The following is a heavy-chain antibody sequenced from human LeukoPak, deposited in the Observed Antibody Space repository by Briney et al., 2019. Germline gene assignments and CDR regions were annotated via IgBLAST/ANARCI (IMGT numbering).Heavy chain of an antibody. D-gene: IGHD4-23*01. CDR3: TTLDYGGKNGVDY. Sequence: GESLRLSCAASGFTFSGAWMSWVRQAPGKGLEWVGRIKSKTDGGTTDYAAPVKGRFTISRDDSKNTLYLQMNSLKTEDTAVYYCTTLDYGGKNGVDYWGQGTLVTVSS. V-gene: IGHV3-15*01. J-gene: IGHJ4*02. CDR1: GFTFSGAW. CDR2: IKSKTDGGTT.